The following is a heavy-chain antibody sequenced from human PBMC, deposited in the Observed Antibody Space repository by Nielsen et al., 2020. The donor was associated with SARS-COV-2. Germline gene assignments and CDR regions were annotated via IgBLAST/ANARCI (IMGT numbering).Heavy chain of an antibody. D-gene: IGHD3-10*01. V-gene: IGHV3-21*04. Sequence: GGSLRLSCAASGFTFSSYSMNWVRQAPGKGLEWVSSISSSSSYIYYADSVKGRFTISRDNAKDSLYLQMNSLRAEDTAVYYCARNNYYASGTYYNSGDYWGQGTLVTVSS. CDR3: ARNNYYASGTYYNSGDY. CDR1: GFTFSSYS. CDR2: ISSSSSYI. J-gene: IGHJ4*02.